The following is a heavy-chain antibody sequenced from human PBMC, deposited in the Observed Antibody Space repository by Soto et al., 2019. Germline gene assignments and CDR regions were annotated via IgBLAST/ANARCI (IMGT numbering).Heavy chain of an antibody. CDR3: ARDNGYSHGHGMDV. V-gene: IGHV3-30-3*01. Sequence: GGSLRLSCAASGFTFSSYTIHWVRQAPGKGLEWVALILYDGGNKYYADSVKGGFTISRDNSKNTLYLQMNSLRAEDTAVYYCARDNGYSHGHGMDVWGQGTKATVYS. CDR2: ILYDGGNK. D-gene: IGHD5-18*01. J-gene: IGHJ6*02. CDR1: GFTFSSYT.